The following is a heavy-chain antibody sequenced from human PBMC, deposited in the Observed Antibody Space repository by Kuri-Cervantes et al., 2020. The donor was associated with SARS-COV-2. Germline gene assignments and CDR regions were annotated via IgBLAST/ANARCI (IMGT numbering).Heavy chain of an antibody. CDR2: ISAYNGNT. CDR3: SRFYYDGSGYYENFDY. J-gene: IGHJ4*02. D-gene: IGHD3-22*01. Sequence: ASVKVSCKASGGTFSSYSISWVRQAPGQGLEWMGWISAYNGNTNYAQKLQGRVTLTTATSTNTAYMELRSLRSDDTAVYYCSRFYYDGSGYYENFDYWGQGTLVTVSS. CDR1: GGTFSSYS. V-gene: IGHV1-18*01.